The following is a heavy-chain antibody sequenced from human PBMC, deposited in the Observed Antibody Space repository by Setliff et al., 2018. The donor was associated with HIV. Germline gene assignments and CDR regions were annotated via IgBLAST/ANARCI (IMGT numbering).Heavy chain of an antibody. CDR2: LNPSGDST. Sequence: ASVKVSCKASGYTFTSYYVHWVRQAPGQGLEWMGILNPSGDSTAYAQKFQGGVTMSRDTSTSTVYMELSRLRSDDTAVYYCARGGYHGFGSYGDYWGQGTLVTVSS. V-gene: IGHV1-46*01. J-gene: IGHJ4*02. CDR3: ARGGYHGFGSYGDY. D-gene: IGHD3-10*01. CDR1: GYTFTSYY.